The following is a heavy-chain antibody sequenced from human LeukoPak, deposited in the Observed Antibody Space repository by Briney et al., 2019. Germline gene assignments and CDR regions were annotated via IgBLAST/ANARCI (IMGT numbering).Heavy chain of an antibody. D-gene: IGHD5-18*01. J-gene: IGHJ5*02. CDR2: ISYDGSNK. CDR3: ARGPRYSYGYWFDP. Sequence: GGSLRLSCAASGFTFSSYAMHWVRQAPVKGLEWVAVISYDGSNKYYADSVKGRFTISRDNSKNTLYLQMNSLRAEDTAVYYCARGPRYSYGYWFDPWGQGTLVTVSS. V-gene: IGHV3-30-3*01. CDR1: GFTFSSYA.